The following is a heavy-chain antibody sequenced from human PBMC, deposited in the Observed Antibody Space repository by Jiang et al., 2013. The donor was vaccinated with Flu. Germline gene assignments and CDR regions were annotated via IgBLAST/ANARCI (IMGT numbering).Heavy chain of an antibody. D-gene: IGHD2-2*01. J-gene: IGHJ6*02. CDR3: ARQYCSSTSCYPGSYHLPRNYYYYYGMDV. Sequence: GSGLVKPSGTLSLTCAVSGGSISSSNWWSWVRQPPGKGLEWIGEIYHSGSTNYNPSLKSRVTISVDKSKNQFSLKLSSVTAADTAVYYCARQYCSSTSCYPGSYHLPRNYYYYYGMDVWGQGTTVTVSS. CDR1: GGSISSSNW. CDR2: IYHSGST. V-gene: IGHV4-4*02.